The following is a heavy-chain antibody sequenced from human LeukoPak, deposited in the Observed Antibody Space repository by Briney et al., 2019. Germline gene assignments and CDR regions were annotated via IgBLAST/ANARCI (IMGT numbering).Heavy chain of an antibody. Sequence: SETLSLTCAVYGGSFSGYYWSWIRQPPGKGLEWIGEINHSGSTNYNPSLKSRVTISVDTSKNQFSLKLSSVTAADTAVYYCARGRTAVAGTLNWFDPWGQGTLVTVSS. D-gene: IGHD6-19*01. J-gene: IGHJ5*02. V-gene: IGHV4-34*01. CDR1: GGSFSGYY. CDR3: ARGRTAVAGTLNWFDP. CDR2: INHSGST.